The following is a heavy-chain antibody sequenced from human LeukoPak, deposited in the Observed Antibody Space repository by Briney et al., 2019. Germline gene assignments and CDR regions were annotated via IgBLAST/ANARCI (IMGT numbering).Heavy chain of an antibody. CDR2: IYYSGST. J-gene: IGHJ4*02. V-gene: IGHV4-30-4*08. CDR3: ARVSAVAFGLGY. CDR1: GGSISSGDYY. Sequence: PSETLSLTCTVSGGSISSGDYYWSWIRQPPGKGLDWIGYIYYSGSTYYNPSLKSRVTISVDTSKNQFSLKLSSVTAADTAVYYCARVSAVAFGLGYWGQGTLVTVSS. D-gene: IGHD3/OR15-3a*01.